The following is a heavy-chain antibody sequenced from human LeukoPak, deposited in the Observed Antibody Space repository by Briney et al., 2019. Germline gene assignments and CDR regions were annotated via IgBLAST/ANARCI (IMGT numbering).Heavy chain of an antibody. CDR1: GYTFTKYG. V-gene: IGHV1-18*01. J-gene: IGHJ4*02. D-gene: IGHD3-22*01. CDR2: ITSCNGNT. Sequence: ASVKVSCKASGYTFTKYGISWVRQAPGQGLEWMGWITSCNGNTNYAQKLQGRVTMTTDTSTSTAYMELSSLRSEDTAVYYCARLITNPQYYYDSSGYDYWGQGTLVTVSS. CDR3: ARLITNPQYYYDSSGYDY.